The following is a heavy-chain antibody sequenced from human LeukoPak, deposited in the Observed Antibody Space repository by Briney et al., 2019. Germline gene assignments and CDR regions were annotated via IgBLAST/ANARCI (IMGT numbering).Heavy chain of an antibody. D-gene: IGHD2-2*01. CDR1: GFTFSSYS. J-gene: IGHJ4*02. V-gene: IGHV3-21*01. CDR3: ARGVVVPAAPLNC. Sequence: GGSLRLSCAASGFTFSSYSMNWVRQAPGKGLEWVSSISSSSSYIYYADSVKGRFTVSRDNAKNSLYLQMNSLRAEDTAVYYCARGVVVPAAPLNCWGQGTRVTVSS. CDR2: ISSSSSYI.